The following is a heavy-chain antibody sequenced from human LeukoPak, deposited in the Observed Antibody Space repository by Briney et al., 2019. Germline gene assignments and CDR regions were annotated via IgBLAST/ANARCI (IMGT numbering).Heavy chain of an antibody. CDR3: VVLRFLEWLPHDAFDI. Sequence: PGGSLRRSCAASGFTCYDYGMSWVRQAPGKGLEWVSGINWNGGSTGYADSVKGRFTISRDNAKNSLYLQMNSLRAEDTALYYCVVLRFLEWLPHDAFDIWGQGTMVTVSS. D-gene: IGHD3-3*01. J-gene: IGHJ3*02. CDR1: GFTCYDYG. V-gene: IGHV3-20*04. CDR2: INWNGGST.